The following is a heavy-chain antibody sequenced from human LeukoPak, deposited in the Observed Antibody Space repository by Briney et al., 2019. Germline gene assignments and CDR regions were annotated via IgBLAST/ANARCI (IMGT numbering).Heavy chain of an antibody. CDR1: GYTFTGYY. Sequence: ALVKVSCKASGYTFTGYYMHWVRQAPRQGLEWMGWINPNSGGTNYAQKLQGRVTMTTDTSTSTAYVELRSLRSDDTAVYYCAIATVDDAFDIWGQGTMVTVSS. J-gene: IGHJ3*02. CDR2: INPNSGGT. V-gene: IGHV1-2*02. CDR3: AIATVDDAFDI. D-gene: IGHD4-23*01.